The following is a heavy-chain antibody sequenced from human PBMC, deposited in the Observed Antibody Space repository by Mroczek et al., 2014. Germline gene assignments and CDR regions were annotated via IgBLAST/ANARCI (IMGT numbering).Heavy chain of an antibody. J-gene: IGHJ4*02. CDR3: ARAGLNGYSSGSGHADGNDDY. CDR2: ISAYNGNT. V-gene: IGHV1-18*01. D-gene: IGHD6-19*01. Sequence: QVQLVQSGAEVKKPGASVKVSCKASGYTFTSYGISWVRQAPGQGLEWMGWISAYNGNTNYAQKLQGRVTMTTDTSTSTAYMELRSLRSDDTAVYYCARAGLNGYSSGSGHADGNDDYWGQGTLVTVSS. CDR1: GYTFTSYG.